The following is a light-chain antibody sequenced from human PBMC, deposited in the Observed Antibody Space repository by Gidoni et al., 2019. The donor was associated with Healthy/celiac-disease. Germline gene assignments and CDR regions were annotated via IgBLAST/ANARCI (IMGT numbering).Light chain of an antibody. CDR2: GAS. CDR1: QSVSSN. Sequence: EIVMTQSPATLSVSPGDRATLSCRASQSVSSNLAWYQQKPGQAPRLLIYGASTRATGIPARFSGSGSGTEFTLTISSLQSEDFADYYCQQYNNWPPCTFGQGTKLEIK. CDR3: QQYNNWPPCT. J-gene: IGKJ2*02. V-gene: IGKV3-15*01.